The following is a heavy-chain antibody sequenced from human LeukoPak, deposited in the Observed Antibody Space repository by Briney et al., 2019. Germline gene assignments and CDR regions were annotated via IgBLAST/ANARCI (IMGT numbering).Heavy chain of an antibody. CDR2: ISAYNGNT. J-gene: IGHJ4*02. CDR1: GYTFTSYG. Sequence: GASVKVSCKASGYTFTSYGISWVRQAPGQGLEWMGWISAYNGNTNYAQKLQGRVTMTTDTSTSTAYMELRSLRSDDTAVYYCARRDTMIVVGYPGGYFDYWGQGTLVTVSS. D-gene: IGHD3-22*01. V-gene: IGHV1-18*01. CDR3: ARRDTMIVVGYPGGYFDY.